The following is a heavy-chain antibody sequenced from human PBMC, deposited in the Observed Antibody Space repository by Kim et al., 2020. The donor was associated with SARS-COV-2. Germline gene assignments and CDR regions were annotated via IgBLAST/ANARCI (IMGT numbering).Heavy chain of an antibody. CDR3: ARHLIRDYYFDY. V-gene: IGHV4-39*01. J-gene: IGHJ4*02. Sequence: NPSLQSRVTISVDTSKNQFSLKLSSVTAADTAVYYCARHLIRDYYFDYWGQGTLVTVSS.